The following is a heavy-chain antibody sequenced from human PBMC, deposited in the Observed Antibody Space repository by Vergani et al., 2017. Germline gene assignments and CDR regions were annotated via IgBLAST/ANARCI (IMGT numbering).Heavy chain of an antibody. CDR3: ARKRYYYDDEAFDI. CDR1: GFTFSSYW. CDR2: IKQEGSEK. Sequence: EVQLVESGGGLVQPGGSLRLSCAASGFTFSSYWMSWVRQAPGKGLEWVANIKQEGSEKYYVDSVKGRFTFSRDNAKNSLSLQMNSLRAEDTAVYYCARKRYYYDDEAFDIWGQGTMVTVSS. V-gene: IGHV3-7*01. J-gene: IGHJ3*02. D-gene: IGHD3-22*01.